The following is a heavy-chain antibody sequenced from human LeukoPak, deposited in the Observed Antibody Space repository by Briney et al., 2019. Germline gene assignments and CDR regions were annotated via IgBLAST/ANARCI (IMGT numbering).Heavy chain of an antibody. CDR3: AGSQWLGYCSSTSCYSRFDYYYGMDV. J-gene: IGHJ6*02. Sequence: SETLSLTCAVYGGSFSGYYWSWIRQPPGKGLEWIGEINHSGSTNYNPSLKSRVTISVDTSKNQFSLKLSSVTAADTAVYYCAGSQWLGYCSSTSCYSRFDYYYGMDVWGQGTTVTVSS. D-gene: IGHD2-2*01. CDR2: INHSGST. CDR1: GGSFSGYY. V-gene: IGHV4-34*01.